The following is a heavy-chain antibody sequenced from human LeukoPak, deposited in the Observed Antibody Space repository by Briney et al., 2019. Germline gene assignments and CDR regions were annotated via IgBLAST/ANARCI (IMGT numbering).Heavy chain of an antibody. D-gene: IGHD2-8*01. Sequence: GPSLSPSCPASGFTSTSYAMSWVRQAPGKGLEWASTLSGRGSSTYYADSVKGRFTISRDNSKNTLYLQMNSLRAEDTAVYYCAKDHAGMDVWGKGTTVTVSS. J-gene: IGHJ6*04. CDR2: LSGRGSST. V-gene: IGHV3-23*01. CDR1: GFTSTSYA. CDR3: AKDHAGMDV.